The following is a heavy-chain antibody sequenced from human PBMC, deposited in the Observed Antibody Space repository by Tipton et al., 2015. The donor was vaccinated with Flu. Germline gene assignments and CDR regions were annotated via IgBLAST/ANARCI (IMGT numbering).Heavy chain of an antibody. CDR1: GFTFDEYG. D-gene: IGHD6-13*01. Sequence: SLRLSCSASGFTFDEYGMSWVRQAPGKGLEWVAGVNWNGNSIGYADSVKGRFTIARDNARNSLYLQMNGLTADDSALYYCAKEVFTSSWYGDPCDSWGQGTLVIVSS. J-gene: IGHJ4*02. V-gene: IGHV3-20*04. CDR2: VNWNGNSI. CDR3: AKEVFTSSWYGDPCDS.